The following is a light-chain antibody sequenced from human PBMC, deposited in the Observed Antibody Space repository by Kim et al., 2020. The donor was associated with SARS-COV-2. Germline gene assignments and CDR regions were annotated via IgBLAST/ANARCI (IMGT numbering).Light chain of an antibody. CDR1: SSDIGGYNY. V-gene: IGLV2-11*01. CDR2: DVS. CDR3: CSYAGTYTLI. Sequence: QSALTQPRSVSGSPGQSVTISCIGTSSDIGGYNYVSWYQQYPGKAPKLIIYDVSQRPSGVPDRFSGSKSGNTASLTISGLQAEDEADYHCCSYAGTYTLIFGGGTKVTVL. J-gene: IGLJ2*01.